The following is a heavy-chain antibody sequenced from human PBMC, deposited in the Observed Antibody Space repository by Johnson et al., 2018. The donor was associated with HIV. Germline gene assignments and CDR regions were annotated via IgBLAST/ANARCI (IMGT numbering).Heavy chain of an antibody. CDR2: IYWNSGSI. CDR3: AGQVRAFDI. J-gene: IGHJ3*02. D-gene: IGHD6-19*01. V-gene: IGHV3-20*04. CDR1: GFIFDDYG. Sequence: VQLVESGGGLVQPGESLRLSCVASGFIFDDYGMSWVRQAPGKGLEWVSGIYWNSGSIGYADSVKGRFTISRDNAKNSLELTMNSLRAEETAVYYCAGQVRAFDIWGQGTMVTVSS.